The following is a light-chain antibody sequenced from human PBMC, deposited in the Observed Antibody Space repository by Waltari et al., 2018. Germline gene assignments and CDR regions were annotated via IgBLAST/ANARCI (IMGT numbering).Light chain of an antibody. CDR1: ESVSTNY. CDR2: GSS. V-gene: IGKV3-20*01. CDR3: QQYGSPST. Sequence: EIVLTQAPGALSLTPGGRAILSCGASESVSTNYLAWYQQQPGQAPRLLIFGSSIRATGIPDWFSGSGSGTYFTLTISRVAPQDSAVYYCQQYGSPSTFGQGTKLDIK. J-gene: IGKJ2*01.